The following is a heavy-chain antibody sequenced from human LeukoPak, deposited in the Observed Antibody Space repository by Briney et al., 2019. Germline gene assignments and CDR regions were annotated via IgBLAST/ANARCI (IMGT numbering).Heavy chain of an antibody. CDR1: GFTFSTYA. J-gene: IGHJ4*02. CDR3: AKVKALDAVASYFDY. CDR2: ISSSGDNT. D-gene: IGHD1-1*01. Sequence: GGSLRLSCAASGFTFSTYAMGWVRQAPGKGLEWVSAISSSGDNTYYADSVKGQFTISRDNSKNTLDLQMNSLRAEDTAMYHCAKVKALDAVASYFDYWGQGTLVTVSS. V-gene: IGHV3-23*01.